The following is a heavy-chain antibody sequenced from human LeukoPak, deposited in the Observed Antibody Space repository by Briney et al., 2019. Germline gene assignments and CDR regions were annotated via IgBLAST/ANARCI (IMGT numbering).Heavy chain of an antibody. CDR2: ISAYNGNT. CDR1: SYTFTSYG. J-gene: IGHJ3*02. Sequence: GASVKVSCKASSYTFTSYGIRWVRQAPGQGLEWMGWISAYNGNTNYAQKLQGRVTMTTDTSTSTAYMELRSLRSDDTAVYYCARGGIAVAEGDAFDIWEQGTMVTVSS. D-gene: IGHD6-19*01. CDR3: ARGGIAVAEGDAFDI. V-gene: IGHV1-18*01.